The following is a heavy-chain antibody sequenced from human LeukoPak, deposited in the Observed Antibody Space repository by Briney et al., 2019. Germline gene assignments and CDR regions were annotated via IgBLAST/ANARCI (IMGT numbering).Heavy chain of an antibody. Sequence: GGSLRLSCAASGFTFSSYGMHWVRQAPGKGLEWVAVISYDGSNKYYADSVKGRFTISRDNSKNTLYLQMNSLRAEDTAVYYCAKDFGGDFDNWFDPWGQGTLVTVSS. V-gene: IGHV3-30*18. CDR2: ISYDGSNK. CDR1: GFTFSSYG. CDR3: AKDFGGDFDNWFDP. D-gene: IGHD2-21*02. J-gene: IGHJ5*02.